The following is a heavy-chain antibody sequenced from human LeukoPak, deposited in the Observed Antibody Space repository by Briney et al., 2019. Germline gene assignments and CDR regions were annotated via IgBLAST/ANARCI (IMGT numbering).Heavy chain of an antibody. D-gene: IGHD6-13*01. CDR2: IYYSGST. CDR3: ARWIAAAGTRFDP. J-gene: IGHJ5*02. V-gene: IGHV4-59*01. CDR1: GGSLNIYY. Sequence: NPSETLTLTCTMSGGSLNIYYLTWIRQPPGKRLEWIGHIYYSGSTNYNPSLKRRVPISVDTSKYQVSVQLTTVHAADTALGYCARWIAAAGTRFDPWGEGALVTVSS.